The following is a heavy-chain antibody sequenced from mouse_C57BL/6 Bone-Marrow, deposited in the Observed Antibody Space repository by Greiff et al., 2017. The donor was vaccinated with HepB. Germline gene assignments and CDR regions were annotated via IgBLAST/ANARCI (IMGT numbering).Heavy chain of an antibody. Sequence: DVMLVESGGGLVQPGGSLKLSCAASGFTFSDYYMYWVRQTPEKRLEWVAYISNGGGSTYYPDTVKGRFTISRDNAKNTLYLQMSRLKSEDTAMYYCARHGGDYAPAYWGQGTLVTVSA. CDR3: ARHGGDYAPAY. D-gene: IGHD2-4*01. J-gene: IGHJ3*01. CDR2: ISNGGGST. CDR1: GFTFSDYY. V-gene: IGHV5-12*01.